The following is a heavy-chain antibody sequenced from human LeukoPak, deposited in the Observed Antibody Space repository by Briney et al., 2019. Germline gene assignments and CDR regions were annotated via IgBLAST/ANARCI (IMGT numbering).Heavy chain of an antibody. D-gene: IGHD3-10*02. CDR2: ISYDGSIK. V-gene: IGHV3-30*04. Sequence: GGSLRLSCAASGFTFRSYAMHWVRQAPGKGLVWVALISYDGSIKSYADSVKGRFTISRDNAKNSLYLQMNSLRAEDTAVYYCAELGITMIGGVWGKGTTVTISS. CDR1: GFTFRSYA. J-gene: IGHJ6*04. CDR3: AELGITMIGGV.